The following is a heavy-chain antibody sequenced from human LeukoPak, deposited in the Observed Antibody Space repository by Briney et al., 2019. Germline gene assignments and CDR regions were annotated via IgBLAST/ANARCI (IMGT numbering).Heavy chain of an antibody. CDR3: ARDGFFGVVAVWYYFDY. CDR1: GYTFTSYG. Sequence: ASVNVSCKASGYTFTSYGISWVRQAPGQGLEWMGWISAYNGNTNYAQKLQGRVTMTTDTSTSTAYMELRSLRSDDTAVYYCARDGFFGVVAVWYYFDYWGQGTLVTVSS. V-gene: IGHV1-18*01. J-gene: IGHJ4*02. D-gene: IGHD2-15*01. CDR2: ISAYNGNT.